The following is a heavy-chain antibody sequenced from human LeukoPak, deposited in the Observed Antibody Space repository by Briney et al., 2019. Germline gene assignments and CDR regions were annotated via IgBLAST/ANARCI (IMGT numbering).Heavy chain of an antibody. V-gene: IGHV3-48*04. CDR2: ISGDSKTV. D-gene: IGHD2-2*01. Sequence: PGGSLRLSCAASGFTFSTYIMNWVRQTPGKALEWISYISGDSKTVFYADSVKGRFTISRDNAKNSLYLQMNSLRAEDTAVYYCARVQGYCSSTSCYVPAVDYWGQGTLVTVSS. CDR3: ARVQGYCSSTSCYVPAVDY. J-gene: IGHJ4*02. CDR1: GFTFSTYI.